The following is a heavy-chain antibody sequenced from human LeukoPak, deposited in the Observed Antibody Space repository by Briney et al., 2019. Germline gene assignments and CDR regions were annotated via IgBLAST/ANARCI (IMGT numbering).Heavy chain of an antibody. D-gene: IGHD2-15*01. CDR2: IYHSGST. Sequence: SETLSLTCAVSGGSISSGGYSWSWIRRPPGKGLEWIGYIYHSGSTYYNPSLKSRVTISVDRSKNQFSLKLSSVTAADTAVYYCAVAGTAGAFDIWGQGTMVTVSS. V-gene: IGHV4-30-2*01. J-gene: IGHJ3*02. CDR3: AVAGTAGAFDI. CDR1: GGSISSGGYS.